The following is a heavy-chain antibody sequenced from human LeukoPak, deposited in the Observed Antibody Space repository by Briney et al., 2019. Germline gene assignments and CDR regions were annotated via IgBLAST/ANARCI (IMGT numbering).Heavy chain of an antibody. CDR3: VRESSVWVGPGIGRPLDI. J-gene: IGHJ6*04. CDR2: IKEDGSDK. V-gene: IGHV3-7*01. D-gene: IGHD3-16*01. Sequence: GGSLRLSCAVSGFTFSDYWMTWVRQAPGRGLEWVANIKEDGSDKQYVDSVQGRFTISRDNAENSLYLQMNSLRAEDTAVYYCVRESSVWVGPGIGRPLDIWGKGTAVTVSS. CDR1: GFTFSDYW.